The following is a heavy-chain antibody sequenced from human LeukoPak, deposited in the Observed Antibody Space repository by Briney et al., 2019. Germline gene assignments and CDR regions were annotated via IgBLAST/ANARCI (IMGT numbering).Heavy chain of an antibody. CDR1: GGSFSGYY. CDR2: INHSGST. CDR3: ARGTYCSGGSCYAIRRVYLFDY. V-gene: IGHV4-34*01. D-gene: IGHD2-15*01. J-gene: IGHJ4*02. Sequence: SSETLPLTCAVYGGSFSGYYWSWIRQPPGKGLEWIGEINHSGSTNYNPSLKSRVTISVDTSKNQFSLKLSSVTAADTAVYYCARGTYCSGGSCYAIRRVYLFDYWGQGTLVTVSS.